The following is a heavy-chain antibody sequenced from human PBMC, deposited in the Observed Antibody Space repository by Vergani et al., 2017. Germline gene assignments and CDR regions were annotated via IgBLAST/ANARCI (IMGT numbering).Heavy chain of an antibody. CDR2: IIPVLGKT. CDR1: GATFRSNT. V-gene: IGHV1-69*08. CDR3: ARGRIAGGGGGPNFDY. Sequence: QVQLVQSGAEVKKPGSSVKVSCKASGATFRSNTISWVRQVPGQGLEWMGRIIPVLGKTKYAQDFQGRLTITADTSTSTAYMELTSLRSQDTAVYYYARGRIAGGGGGPNFDYWGQGTLVTVSS. J-gene: IGHJ4*02. D-gene: IGHD3-16*01.